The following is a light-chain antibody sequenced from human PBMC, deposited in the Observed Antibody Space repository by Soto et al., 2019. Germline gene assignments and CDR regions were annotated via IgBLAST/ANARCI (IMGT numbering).Light chain of an antibody. CDR2: GAS. J-gene: IGKJ1*01. CDR3: QQYGRSST. Sequence: VMTQSMPILSVSTGESVTLSCGASQSVSSNLAWYQQKPGQAPRLLIYGASTRATGIPARFSGSGSGTDFSLTISRLEPEDFAVYYCQQYGRSSTFGQGTKVDIK. V-gene: IGKV3-20*01. CDR1: QSVSSN.